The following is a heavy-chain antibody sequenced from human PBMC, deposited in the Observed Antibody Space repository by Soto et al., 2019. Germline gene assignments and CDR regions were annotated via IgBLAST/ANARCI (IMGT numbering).Heavy chain of an antibody. Sequence: EVQLVESGGGLVQPGRSLRLSCAASGFTFDDYAIHWVRQAPGRGLEWVAGISWKGASIGYADSVKVRFPISRDNAKNSLHLQMNSLRSEDTALYYCANLPLYGSGFDCWGQGTLVTVSS. D-gene: IGHD3-10*01. CDR2: ISWKGASI. J-gene: IGHJ4*02. V-gene: IGHV3-9*01. CDR1: GFTFDDYA. CDR3: ANLPLYGSGFDC.